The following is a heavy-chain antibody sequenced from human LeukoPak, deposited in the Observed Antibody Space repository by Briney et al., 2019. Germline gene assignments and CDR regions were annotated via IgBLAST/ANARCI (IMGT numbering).Heavy chain of an antibody. D-gene: IGHD2-15*01. CDR3: ARERGLGYCSGGSCHIWFDP. CDR1: GFTFSSYW. Sequence: QPGGSLRPSCAASGFTFSSYWMSWVRQAPGKGLEWVANIKQDGSEKYYVDSVKGRFTISRDNAKNSLYLQMNSLRAEDTAVYYCARERGLGYCSGGSCHIWFDPWGQGTLVTVSS. J-gene: IGHJ5*02. CDR2: IKQDGSEK. V-gene: IGHV3-7*01.